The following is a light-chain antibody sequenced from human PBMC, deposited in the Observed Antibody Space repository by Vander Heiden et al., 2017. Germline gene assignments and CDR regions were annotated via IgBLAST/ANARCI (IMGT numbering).Light chain of an antibody. V-gene: IGLV3-1*01. CDR3: QAWDSRTVV. J-gene: IGLJ1*01. Sequence: SYELTQEPSVSVSPGQTARITCSGDTLGDKYVCWYQQRPGQSPMLVIYQDNKRPSGIPERFSGSNSGNTATLIISETQAMGEADYYCQAWDSRTVVFGTGTKLTVL. CDR2: QDN. CDR1: TLGDKY.